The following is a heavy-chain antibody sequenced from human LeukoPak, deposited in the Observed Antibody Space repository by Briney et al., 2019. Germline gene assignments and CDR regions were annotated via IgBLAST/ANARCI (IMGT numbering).Heavy chain of an antibody. CDR1: RGSISSNY. Sequence: PSETLSLTCSVSRGSISSNYWSWIRQPTGKPLEWIGYIYYSGSTTYNPSLKSRVIISLDTSKNQFSLKLRSVTAADTAVYYCARHREFSSSGNYFDYWGQGTLVTVSS. J-gene: IGHJ4*02. D-gene: IGHD6-6*01. CDR3: ARHREFSSSGNYFDY. V-gene: IGHV4-59*08. CDR2: IYYSGST.